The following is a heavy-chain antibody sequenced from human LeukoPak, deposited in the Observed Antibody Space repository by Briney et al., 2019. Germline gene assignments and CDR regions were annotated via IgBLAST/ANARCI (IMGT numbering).Heavy chain of an antibody. CDR1: GFTFDDYA. V-gene: IGHV3-9*01. D-gene: IGHD6-13*01. J-gene: IGHJ5*02. CDR3: AKDIRDGYSSSWGENWFDP. CDR2: ISWNSGSI. Sequence: GGSLRLSCAASGFTFDDYAMHWVRQAPGKGLEWVSGISWNSGSIGYADSVKGRFTISRDNAKNSLYLQMNSLRAEDTALYYCAKDIRDGYSSSWGENWFDPWGQGTLVTVSS.